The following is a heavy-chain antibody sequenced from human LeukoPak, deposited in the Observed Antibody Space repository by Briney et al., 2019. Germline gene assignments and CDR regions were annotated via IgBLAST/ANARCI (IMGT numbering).Heavy chain of an antibody. Sequence: SETLSLTCTVSGGSISSYYWSWIRQPPGKGLEWIRYIYYSGSTNYNPSLKSRVTISVDTSKNQFSLKLSSVTAADTAVYYCAGDSSSDYYYYGMDVWGQGTTVTVSS. CDR3: AGDSSSDYYYYGMDV. V-gene: IGHV4-59*01. D-gene: IGHD6-6*01. CDR1: GGSISSYY. CDR2: IYYSGST. J-gene: IGHJ6*02.